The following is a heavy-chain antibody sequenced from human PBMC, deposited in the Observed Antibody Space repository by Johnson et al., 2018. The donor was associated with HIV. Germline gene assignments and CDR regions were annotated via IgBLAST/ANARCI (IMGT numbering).Heavy chain of an antibody. CDR3: ARGGNNHAFDI. J-gene: IGHJ3*02. D-gene: IGHD5-24*01. CDR2: ISSDGTNT. Sequence: QVQLVESGGGVVQPGRSLRLSCAASGFTFSSNAIHWVRQAPGKGLEWVAVISSDGTNTYYTDSVKGRFTISRDNAKNSLYLQMNSLRAEDTAVYYCARGGNNHAFDIWGQGTMVTVSS. V-gene: IGHV3-30*04. CDR1: GFTFSSNA.